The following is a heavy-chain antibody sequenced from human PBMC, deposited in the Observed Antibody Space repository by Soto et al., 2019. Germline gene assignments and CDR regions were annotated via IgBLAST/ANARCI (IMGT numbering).Heavy chain of an antibody. D-gene: IGHD6-13*01. J-gene: IGHJ5*02. CDR3: ARDLYDSSSWPAFTGLDP. Sequence: SETLSLTCTVSGGSISSYYWSWIRQPPGKGLEWIGYIYYSGSTNYNPSLKSRVTISVDTSKNQFSLKLSSVTAADTAVYYCARDLYDSSSWPAFTGLDPWGQGTLVTVSS. CDR1: GGSISSYY. V-gene: IGHV4-59*01. CDR2: IYYSGST.